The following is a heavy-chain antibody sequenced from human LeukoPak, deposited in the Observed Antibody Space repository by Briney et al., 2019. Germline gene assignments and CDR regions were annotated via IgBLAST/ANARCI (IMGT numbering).Heavy chain of an antibody. D-gene: IGHD7-27*01. CDR3: TTINWAAFDS. J-gene: IGHJ4*02. CDR2: IRSKTDGGTT. Sequence: GGSLRLSCAASGLTFNNAWMSWVRQAPGKGLEWVSHIRSKTDGGTTDYAAPVKGRFSISRDDSKNTLYLQKNSLKTEDTAVYYCTTINWAAFDSWGQGTLVTVSS. CDR1: GLTFNNAW. V-gene: IGHV3-15*01.